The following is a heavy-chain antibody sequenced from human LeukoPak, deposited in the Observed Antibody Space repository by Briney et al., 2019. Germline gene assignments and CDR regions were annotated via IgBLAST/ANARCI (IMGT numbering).Heavy chain of an antibody. J-gene: IGHJ6*02. CDR3: ARARRKGGYYYYGMDV. Sequence: AASVKVSCKASGGTFSSYAISWVRQAPGQGLEWMGGIIPIFGTANYAQKFQGRVTITADESTSTAYMELSSLRSEDTAVYYCARARRKGGYYYYGMDVWGQGTTVTVSS. CDR1: GGTFSSYA. CDR2: IIPIFGTA. V-gene: IGHV1-69*13.